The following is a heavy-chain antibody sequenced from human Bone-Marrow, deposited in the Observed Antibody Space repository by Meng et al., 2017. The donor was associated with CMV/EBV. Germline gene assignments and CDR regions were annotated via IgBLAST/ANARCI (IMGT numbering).Heavy chain of an antibody. CDR2: INPNSGGT. J-gene: IGHJ6*02. D-gene: IGHD3-22*01. CDR1: GYTFTGYY. V-gene: IGHV1-2*02. CDR3: ARSMIVHRRLKEVGYYGMDV. Sequence: ASVKVSCKASGYTFTGYYMHWVRQAPGQGLEWMGWINPNSGGTNYAQKFQGRVTMTRDTSISTAYMELSRLRSDDTAVYYCARSMIVHRRLKEVGYYGMDVWGQGTTVTV.